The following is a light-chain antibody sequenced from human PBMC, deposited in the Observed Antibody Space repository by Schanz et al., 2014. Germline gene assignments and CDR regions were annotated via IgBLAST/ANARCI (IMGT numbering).Light chain of an antibody. V-gene: IGLV2-14*02. J-gene: IGLJ3*02. CDR2: EGS. CDR1: SSDVGSYNL. Sequence: QSALTQPASVSGSPGQSITISCTGTSSDVGSYNLVSWYQQHPGKAPKLMIYEGSKRPSGVSNRFSGSKSGNTASLTISGLQAEDEADYYCSSYTSSHILAKFGGGTKVTVL. CDR3: SSYTSSHILAK.